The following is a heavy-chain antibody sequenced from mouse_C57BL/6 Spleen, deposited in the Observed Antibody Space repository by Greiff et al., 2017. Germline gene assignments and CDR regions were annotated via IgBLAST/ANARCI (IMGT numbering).Heavy chain of an antibody. CDR1: GFTFSDYG. V-gene: IGHV5-17*01. CDR3: ARWYDFYAMDY. Sequence: DVQLVESGAGLVKPGGSLKLSCAASGFTFSDYGMHWVRQAPEQGLEWVADISRGSSTIYYADTVKGRFTISRDNATNTLFLQMTSLRSEDTAMYYCARWYDFYAMDYWGQGTSVTVSS. D-gene: IGHD1-1*02. J-gene: IGHJ4*01. CDR2: ISRGSSTI.